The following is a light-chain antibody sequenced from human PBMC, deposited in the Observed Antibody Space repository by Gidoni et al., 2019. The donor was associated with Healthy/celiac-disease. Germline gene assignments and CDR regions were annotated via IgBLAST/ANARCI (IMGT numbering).Light chain of an antibody. CDR1: QSVSSY. CDR3: QQRSNWPPT. J-gene: IGKJ5*01. Sequence: IVLTQSPATLSLSPGERATLSCRASQSVSSYLAWYQQKPGQAPRLLIYDASNRATGIPARFSGSGSGTDFTLTISSLEPEDFAVYYCQQRSNWPPTLXXXTRLEIK. V-gene: IGKV3-11*01. CDR2: DAS.